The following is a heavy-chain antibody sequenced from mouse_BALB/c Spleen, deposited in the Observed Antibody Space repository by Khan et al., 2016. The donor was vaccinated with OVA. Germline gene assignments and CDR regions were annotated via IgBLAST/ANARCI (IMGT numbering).Heavy chain of an antibody. CDR2: IWSGGST. J-gene: IGHJ3*01. Sequence: QVQLKQSGPGLVQPSQSLSITCTVSGFSLNYYGVHWVRQSPGKGLEWLGVIWSGGSTDYNAPFISRLSISKDTSKCQVFFKMNSLQSNDTAIYFCARNYEYDERLAYWDQGSLVAVCA. CDR1: GFSLNYYG. D-gene: IGHD2-4*01. V-gene: IGHV2-2*03. CDR3: ARNYEYDERLAY.